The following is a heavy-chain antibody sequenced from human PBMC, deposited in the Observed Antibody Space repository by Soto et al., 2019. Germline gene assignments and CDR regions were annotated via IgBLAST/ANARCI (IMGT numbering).Heavy chain of an antibody. CDR1: GFTFSSYA. D-gene: IGHD6-6*01. V-gene: IGHV3-23*01. Sequence: GGSLRLSCAASGFTFSSYAMSWVRQAPGRGLEWVSAISGSGGSTYYADSVKGRFTISRDNSKNTLYLQMKSLRAEDTAVYYCAKQLGSRQLEYYFDYWGQGTLVTVSS. CDR2: ISGSGGST. CDR3: AKQLGSRQLEYYFDY. J-gene: IGHJ4*02.